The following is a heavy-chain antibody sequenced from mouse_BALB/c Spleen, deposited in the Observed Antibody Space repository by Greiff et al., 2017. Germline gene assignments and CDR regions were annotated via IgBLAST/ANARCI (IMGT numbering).Heavy chain of an antibody. Sequence: VQLQQSGPELMKPGASVKISCKASGYSFTSYYMHWVKQSHGKSLEWIGYIDPFNGGTSYNQKFKGKATLTVDKSSSTAYMHLSSLTSEDSAVYYCARLLRLLDYWGQGTTLTVSS. D-gene: IGHD1-2*01. V-gene: IGHV1S135*01. J-gene: IGHJ2*01. CDR1: GYSFTSYY. CDR2: IDPFNGGT. CDR3: ARLLRLLDY.